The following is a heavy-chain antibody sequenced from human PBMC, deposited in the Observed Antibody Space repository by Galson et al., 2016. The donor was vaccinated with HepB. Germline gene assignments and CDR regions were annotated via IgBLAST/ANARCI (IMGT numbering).Heavy chain of an antibody. V-gene: IGHV1-3*01. Sequence: SVKVSCKASGYTFTSYAIHWVRQAPGQRLEWMGWINAGNGNTKYSQKFQGRVTITRDTSASTAYMELSSLRSEDTAVYHCARVDYSSSWFAFDIWGQGTMVTVSS. CDR2: INAGNGNT. D-gene: IGHD6-13*01. CDR3: ARVDYSSSWFAFDI. J-gene: IGHJ3*02. CDR1: GYTFTSYA.